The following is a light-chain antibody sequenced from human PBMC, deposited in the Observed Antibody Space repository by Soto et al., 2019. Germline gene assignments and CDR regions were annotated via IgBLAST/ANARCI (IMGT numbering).Light chain of an antibody. Sequence: VVLTQSQSNLSLSPGERATLACRASQSVSSSYLAWYQQKPGQAPRLLIYGASSRATGIPDRFSGSGSGTDFTLTISRLEPEDFAVYYCQQYISSPRTFCQGTKV. CDR2: GAS. V-gene: IGKV3-20*01. CDR3: QQYISSPRT. CDR1: QSVSSSY. J-gene: IGKJ1*01.